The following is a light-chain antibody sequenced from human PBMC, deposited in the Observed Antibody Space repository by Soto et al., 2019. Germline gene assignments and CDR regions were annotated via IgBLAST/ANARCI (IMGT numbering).Light chain of an antibody. J-gene: IGKJ5*01. CDR1: LSLSVY. CDR2: DAS. V-gene: IGKV3-11*01. CDR3: HQRQCSPLIT. Sequence: PATMPPPDGERATXSCRTSLSLSVYLDWYQQRPGQRPTLLISDASKSATCIPSIFSCGRSGTDFNLTMSSIAPKDFAVCYCHQRQCSPLITFGHGAGLGIK.